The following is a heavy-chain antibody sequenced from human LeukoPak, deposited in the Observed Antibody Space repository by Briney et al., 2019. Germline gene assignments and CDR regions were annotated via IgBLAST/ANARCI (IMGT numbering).Heavy chain of an antibody. CDR2: INPNSGGT. V-gene: IGHV1-2*06. CDR3: ARGPPWGYYMDV. D-gene: IGHD7-27*01. J-gene: IGHJ6*03. CDR1: GYTFTGYY. Sequence: ASVKVSCKASGYTFTGYYMHWVLQAPGQGLEWMGLINPNSGGTNSAQKIQGRVTMTRDTSISTVYMELSRLRSDDTAGYCCARGPPWGYYMDVWGKGTTVTVSS.